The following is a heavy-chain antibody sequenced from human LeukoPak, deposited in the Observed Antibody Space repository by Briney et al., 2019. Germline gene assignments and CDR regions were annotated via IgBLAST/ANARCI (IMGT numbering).Heavy chain of an antibody. J-gene: IGHJ4*02. CDR3: VRDRNYYEALQRSY. CDR1: GFTSSTFA. V-gene: IGHV3-23*01. CDR2: ITGAGDTT. Sequence: AGGSLRLSCAASGFTSSTFAMSWVRQDPGRGLEWVSSITGAGDTTYYPESVKGRFTISRDNSKNTLYLQMNSLRVEDTALYFCVRDRNYYEALQRSYWGQGTLVTVSS. D-gene: IGHD3-3*01.